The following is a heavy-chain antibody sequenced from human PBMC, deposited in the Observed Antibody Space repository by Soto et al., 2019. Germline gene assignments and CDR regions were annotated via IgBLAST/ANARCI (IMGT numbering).Heavy chain of an antibody. Sequence: QVQLVQSGAEVKKPGASVKVSCKASGYTFSRYGKHWVRQAPGQRLEWMGWINAGNGNTKYSQKFQGRVTITRDTYANTAYMELSSLRSEDTAVYYCARGGDLGYNYYYGMDVWGQGTTVTVSS. V-gene: IGHV1-3*01. CDR3: ARGGDLGYNYYYGMDV. CDR2: INAGNGNT. D-gene: IGHD6-25*01. CDR1: GYTFSRYG. J-gene: IGHJ6*02.